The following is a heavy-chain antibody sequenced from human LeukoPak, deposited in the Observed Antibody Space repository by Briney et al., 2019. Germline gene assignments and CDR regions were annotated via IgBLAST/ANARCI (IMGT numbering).Heavy chain of an antibody. J-gene: IGHJ4*02. Sequence: ASVTVSFKASGYTFTIYGISWVRQAPGQGLEWMGWISAYNGNTNYAQKLQGRGTMTTDTSTSTAYMELRSLRSDDTAVYYCARGGSSSSRVQIAYWGQGTLVTVSS. CDR3: ARGGSSSSRVQIAY. CDR2: ISAYNGNT. CDR1: GYTFTIYG. D-gene: IGHD6-13*01. V-gene: IGHV1-18*01.